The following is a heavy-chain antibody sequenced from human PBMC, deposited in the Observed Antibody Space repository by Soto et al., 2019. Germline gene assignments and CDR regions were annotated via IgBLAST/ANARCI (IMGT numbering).Heavy chain of an antibody. CDR1: GGSISSGGYY. J-gene: IGHJ4*02. V-gene: IGHV4-31*03. Sequence: QVQLQESGPGLVKPSQTLSLTCTVSGGSISSGGYYWSWIRQHPGKGLEWIGYIYYSGSTYYNPSLKSRVTISVDTSKNQFSLKLSSVTAADTAVYYCARTTSIVVVPAAIDYWGQGTLVTVSS. D-gene: IGHD2-2*01. CDR3: ARTTSIVVVPAAIDY. CDR2: IYYSGST.